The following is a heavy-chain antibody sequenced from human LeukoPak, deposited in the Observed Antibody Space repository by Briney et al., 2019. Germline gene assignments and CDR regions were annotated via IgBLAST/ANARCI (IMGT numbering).Heavy chain of an antibody. CDR1: GFTFSSYS. CDR3: TRDPNALDY. CDR2: ITGSSSTI. Sequence: GGSLRLSCAASGFTFSSYSMNWVRQAPGKGLEWVSYITGSSSTIHYADSEKGRFTISRDNAKNSLYLQMNSLRDEDTAVYYCTRDPNALDYWGQGTLVTVSS. J-gene: IGHJ4*02. V-gene: IGHV3-48*02.